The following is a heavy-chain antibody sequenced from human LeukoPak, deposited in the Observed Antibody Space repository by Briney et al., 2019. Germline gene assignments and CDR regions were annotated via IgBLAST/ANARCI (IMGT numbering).Heavy chain of an antibody. V-gene: IGHV3-48*01. CDR3: ARDGPPAGAGDFDY. CDR1: GFSTRTYS. Sequence: GGSLRLSCAASGFSTRTYSMGWVRQAPGKGLERVSYIGSTSIYADSVKGRFTISRDNAKNTLYLQMDSLRAEDTAVYYCARDGPPAGAGDFDYWGQGTPVTVSS. J-gene: IGHJ4*02. CDR2: IGSTSI. D-gene: IGHD2-2*01.